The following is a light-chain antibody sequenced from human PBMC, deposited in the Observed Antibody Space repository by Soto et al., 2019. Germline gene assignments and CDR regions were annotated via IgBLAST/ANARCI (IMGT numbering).Light chain of an antibody. V-gene: IGLV4-69*01. CDR3: QTWGTGIRV. J-gene: IGLJ2*01. CDR1: SGHSSYA. CDR2: LNSDGNH. Sequence: QPVLTQSPSASASLGASVKLTCTLSSGHSSYAIAWHQQQPEKGPRYLMKLNSDGNHSKGDGIPDRFSGSSSGAERYLTISSLQSEDEADYYCQTWGTGIRVFGGGTKITVL.